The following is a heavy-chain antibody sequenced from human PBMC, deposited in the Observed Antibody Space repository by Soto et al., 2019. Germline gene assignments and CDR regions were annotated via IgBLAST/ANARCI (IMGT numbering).Heavy chain of an antibody. D-gene: IGHD3-9*01. Sequence: GGSLRLSCAASGFTFSSYAMHWVRQAPGKGLEWVAVISYDGSNKYYADSVKGRFTISRDNSKNTLYLQMNSLRAEDTAVYYCARIGLTGYYTGDAFDIWGQGTMVTVS. CDR3: ARIGLTGYYTGDAFDI. V-gene: IGHV3-30-3*01. CDR2: ISYDGSNK. J-gene: IGHJ3*02. CDR1: GFTFSSYA.